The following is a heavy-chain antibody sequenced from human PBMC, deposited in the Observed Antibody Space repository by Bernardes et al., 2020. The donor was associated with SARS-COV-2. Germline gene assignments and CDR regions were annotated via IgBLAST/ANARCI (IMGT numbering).Heavy chain of an antibody. V-gene: IGHV1-46*01. D-gene: IGHD3-10*01. CDR2: INPSGGST. Sequence: ASVKVSCKASGYTFTSYYMHWVRQAPGQGLEWMGIINPSGGSTSYAQKFQGRVTMTRDTSTSTVYMELSSLRSEDTAVYYCARDSILWFGELFVYGMDVWGQGTTVTVSS. J-gene: IGHJ6*02. CDR1: GYTFTSYY. CDR3: ARDSILWFGELFVYGMDV.